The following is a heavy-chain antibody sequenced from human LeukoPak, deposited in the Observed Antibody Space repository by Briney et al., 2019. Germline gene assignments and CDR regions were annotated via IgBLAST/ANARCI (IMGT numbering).Heavy chain of an antibody. D-gene: IGHD2-15*01. CDR3: AKDTDVVVPEYFQY. Sequence: GGSLRLSCAASGFSFTSYAMNWVRQAPGKGLEWVSAISGSGGSTYYADSVKGRFTVSRDNSENTLFLQMNSLRAEDTAKYYCAKDTDVVVPEYFQYWGQGTLVTVSS. V-gene: IGHV3-23*01. J-gene: IGHJ1*01. CDR2: ISGSGGST. CDR1: GFSFTSYA.